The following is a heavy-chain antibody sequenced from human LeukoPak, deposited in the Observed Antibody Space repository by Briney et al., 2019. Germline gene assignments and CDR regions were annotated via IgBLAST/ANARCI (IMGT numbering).Heavy chain of an antibody. Sequence: SVKVSCKASGGTVSSYAISWVRQAPGQGLEWMGGIIPIFGTANYAQKFQGRVTITADESTSTAYMELSSLRSEDTAVYYCARGRSTDFWSGNYFDYWGQGTLVTVSS. CDR2: IIPIFGTA. J-gene: IGHJ4*02. CDR1: GGTVSSYA. V-gene: IGHV1-69*13. CDR3: ARGRSTDFWSGNYFDY. D-gene: IGHD3-3*01.